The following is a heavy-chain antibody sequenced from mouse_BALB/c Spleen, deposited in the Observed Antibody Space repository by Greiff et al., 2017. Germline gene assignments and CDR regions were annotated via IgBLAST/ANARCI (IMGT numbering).Heavy chain of an antibody. CDR2: INPSNGRT. CDR3: DGNHFDY. Sequence: QVQLQQPGAELVKPGASVKLSCKASGYTFTSYWMHWVKQRPGQGLEWIGEINPSNGRTNYNEKFKSKATLTVDKSSSTAYMQLSSLTSEDSAVYYCDGNHFDYWGQGTTLTVSS. D-gene: IGHD1-1*01. J-gene: IGHJ2*01. CDR1: GYTFTSYW. V-gene: IGHV1S81*02.